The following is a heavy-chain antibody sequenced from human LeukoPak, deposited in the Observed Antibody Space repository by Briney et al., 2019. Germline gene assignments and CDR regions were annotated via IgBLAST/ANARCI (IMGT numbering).Heavy chain of an antibody. D-gene: IGHD5-18*01. CDR2: INHSGST. V-gene: IGHV4-34*01. CDR1: GGSFSGYY. J-gene: IGHJ6*03. CDR3: ASTRFVNWIHVGYMDV. Sequence: SETLSLTCAVYGGSFSGYYWSWIRQPPGKGLEWIGEINHSGSTNYNPSLKSRVTISLDMSKNQFSLQVSSVTAADTAVYYCASTRFVNWIHVGYMDVWGKGTTVTVSS.